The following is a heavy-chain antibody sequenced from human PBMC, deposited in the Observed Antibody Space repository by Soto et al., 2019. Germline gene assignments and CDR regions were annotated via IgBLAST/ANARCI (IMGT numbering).Heavy chain of an antibody. CDR2: ISTYNGHT. CDR3: AREFEGYSNSWPFDY. CDR1: NYTFASYG. J-gene: IGHJ4*02. Sequence: QVQLVQSGAEVKEAGASVKVSCQASNYTFASYGISWVRQAPGQGLEWMGWISTYNGHTSYAQKVQGRVIVTADTSTNTAYMELRSLRSDDTAVYYCAREFEGYSNSWPFDYWGQGTLVTVSS. V-gene: IGHV1-18*01. D-gene: IGHD6-13*01.